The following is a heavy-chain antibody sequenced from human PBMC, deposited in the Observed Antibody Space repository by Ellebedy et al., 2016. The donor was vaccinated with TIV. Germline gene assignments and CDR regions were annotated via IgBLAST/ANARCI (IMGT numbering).Heavy chain of an antibody. CDR3: ARGSGSHYPSCYFDY. Sequence: SVKVSCXASGGTFSSYAITWVRQAPGQGLEWMGGIIPIFGTANYAQKFQGRVTITADESTSTAYMELSSLRSEDTAVYYCARGSGSHYPSCYFDYWGQGTLVTVSS. D-gene: IGHD3-10*01. J-gene: IGHJ4*02. CDR2: IIPIFGTA. V-gene: IGHV1-69*13. CDR1: GGTFSSYA.